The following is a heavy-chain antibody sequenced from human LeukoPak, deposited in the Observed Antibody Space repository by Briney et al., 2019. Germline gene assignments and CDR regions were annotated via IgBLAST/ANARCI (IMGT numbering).Heavy chain of an antibody. V-gene: IGHV4-34*01. J-gene: IGHJ4*02. Sequence: PSETLSLTCTVSGGSISSYYWSWIRQPPGKGLEWIGEINHSGSTNYNPSLKSRVTISVDTSKNQFSLKLSSVTAADTAVYYCARGPRWLVSRTKYDYWGQGTLVTVSS. CDR3: ARGPRWLVSRTKYDY. D-gene: IGHD6-19*01. CDR1: GGSISSYY. CDR2: INHSGST.